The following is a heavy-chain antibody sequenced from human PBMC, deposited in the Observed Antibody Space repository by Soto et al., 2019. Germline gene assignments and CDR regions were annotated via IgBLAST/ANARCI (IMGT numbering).Heavy chain of an antibody. CDR2: INHSGST. Sequence: SETLSLTCAVYGGSFSGYYWSWIRQPPGKGLEWIGEINHSGSTNYNPSLKSRVTISVDTSKNQFSLKLSSVTAADTALYYCARGPIVGARGGFGFDSWGQGTLVTVSS. V-gene: IGHV4-34*01. J-gene: IGHJ5*01. CDR1: GGSFSGYY. CDR3: ARGPIVGARGGFGFDS. D-gene: IGHD1-26*01.